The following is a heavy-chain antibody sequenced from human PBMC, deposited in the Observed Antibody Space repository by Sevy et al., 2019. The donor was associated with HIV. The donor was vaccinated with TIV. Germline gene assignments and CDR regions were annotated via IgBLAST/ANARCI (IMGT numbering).Heavy chain of an antibody. D-gene: IGHD6-13*01. V-gene: IGHV1-8*01. CDR2: MNPNSGNA. Sequence: ASVKVSCKASGYTFTSYDINWVRQATGQGLECMGWMNPNSGNAGYAQKFQGRVTMTRNTSISTAYMELSSLRSEDTAVFYCARGSSGSSWNPYWGQGTLVTVSS. CDR1: GYTFTSYD. J-gene: IGHJ4*02. CDR3: ARGSSGSSWNPY.